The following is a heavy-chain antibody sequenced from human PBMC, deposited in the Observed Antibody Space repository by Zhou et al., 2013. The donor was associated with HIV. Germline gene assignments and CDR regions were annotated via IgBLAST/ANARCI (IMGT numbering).Heavy chain of an antibody. CDR3: ARGGCGGSCYSGYYYYYGMDV. Sequence: QVQLVQSGAEVKKPGSSVKVSCKASGGTFSSYAISWVRQAPGQGLEWMGGIIPIFGTANYAQKFQGRVTITTDESTSTAYMELSSLRSEDTAVYYCARGGCGGSCYSGYYYYYGMDVWGQGTTVTVSS. CDR2: IIPIFGTA. D-gene: IGHD2-15*01. CDR1: GGTFSSYA. V-gene: IGHV1-69*05. J-gene: IGHJ6*02.